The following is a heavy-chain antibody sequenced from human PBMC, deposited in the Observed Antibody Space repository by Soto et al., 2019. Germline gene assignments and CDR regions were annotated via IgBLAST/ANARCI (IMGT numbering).Heavy chain of an antibody. CDR3: ARGDITIFGVVPSDDYYYGMDV. Sequence: GASVKVSCKASGGTFSSYAISWVRQAPGQGLEWMGGITPIFGTANYAQKFQGRVTITADESTSTAYMELSSLRSEDTAVYYCARGDITIFGVVPSDDYYYGMDVWGQGTTVTVSS. J-gene: IGHJ6*02. CDR2: ITPIFGTA. V-gene: IGHV1-69*13. D-gene: IGHD3-3*01. CDR1: GGTFSSYA.